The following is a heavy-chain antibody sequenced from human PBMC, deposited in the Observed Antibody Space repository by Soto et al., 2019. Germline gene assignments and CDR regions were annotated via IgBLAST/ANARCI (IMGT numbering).Heavy chain of an antibody. D-gene: IGHD4-17*01. Sequence: QVQLVQSGAEVKKPGASVKLSCKASGYTFTSYAMHWVRQAPGQRLEWMEGINGAYGNTEYSQKFQGRVTITRDTSASTGYMELSSLRSEDTAVYYCASSSTATTVYGYWGQGTLVTVSS. CDR1: GYTFTSYA. CDR2: INGAYGNT. J-gene: IGHJ4*02. V-gene: IGHV1-3*01. CDR3: ASSSTATTVYGY.